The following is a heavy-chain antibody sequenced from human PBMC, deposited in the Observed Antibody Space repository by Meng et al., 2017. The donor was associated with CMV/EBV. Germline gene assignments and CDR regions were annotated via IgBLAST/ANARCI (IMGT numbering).Heavy chain of an antibody. D-gene: IGHD5-18*01. CDR3: ARAADTAMAFYV. J-gene: IGHJ6*02. CDR1: AGSISSYY. V-gene: IGHV4-59*01. CDR2: IYYNGNT. Sequence: GSLRLSCTVSAGSISSYYWTWIRQPPGKGLEWVGYIYYNGNTNYNPSLKSRVTISVDTSKNQFSLKMSYVTAADTAVYYCARAADTAMAFYVWGQGTTVTVSS.